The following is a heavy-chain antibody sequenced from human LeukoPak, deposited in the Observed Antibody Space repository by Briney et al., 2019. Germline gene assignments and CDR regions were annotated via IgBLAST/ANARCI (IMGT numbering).Heavy chain of an antibody. D-gene: IGHD3-10*01. Sequence: ASVKVSCKASGYTFTSHYIHWVRQAPGQGLEWMGIINPSGGSTSYPQKFQGRVTITRNTSISTAYMELSSLRSEDTAVYYCARGKRLWFGELYPYYYYMDVWGKGTTVTVS. V-gene: IGHV1-46*01. CDR2: INPSGGST. J-gene: IGHJ6*03. CDR3: ARGKRLWFGELYPYYYYMDV. CDR1: GYTFTSHY.